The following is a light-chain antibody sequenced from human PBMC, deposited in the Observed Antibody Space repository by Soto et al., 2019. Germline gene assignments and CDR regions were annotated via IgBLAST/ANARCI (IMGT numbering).Light chain of an antibody. CDR1: SGSVATGHY. CDR3: ATRDERLSGRV. J-gene: IGLJ3*02. Sequence: QAVVTQEPSLSVSPGGTVTLTCDLSSGSVATGHYPSWYQQTPGQAPRTLIYSTNIRSSGVPDRFSGSKSGTSASLAISGLQSEDEADYYCATRDERLSGRVFGGGTQLTVL. CDR2: STN. V-gene: IGLV8-61*01.